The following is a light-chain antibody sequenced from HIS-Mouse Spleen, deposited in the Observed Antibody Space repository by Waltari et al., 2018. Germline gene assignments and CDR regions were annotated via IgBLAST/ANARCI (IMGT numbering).Light chain of an antibody. V-gene: IGLV2-11*01. CDR1: SSDVGGYNY. Sequence: QSALTQPRSVSGSPGQSVTIPCPGPSSDVGGYNYVSWYQQHPGKAPKLMIYDVSKRPSGVPDRFSGSKSGNTASLTISGLQAEDEADYYCCSYAGSYTYVFGTGTKVTVL. J-gene: IGLJ1*01. CDR3: CSYAGSYTYV. CDR2: DVS.